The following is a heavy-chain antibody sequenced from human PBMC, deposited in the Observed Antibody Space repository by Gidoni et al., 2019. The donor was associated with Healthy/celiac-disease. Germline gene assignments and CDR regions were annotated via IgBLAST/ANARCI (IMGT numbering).Heavy chain of an antibody. CDR2: ISSGSSTI. CDR3: AREGQEMATTLFDY. Sequence: EGKMMESGGGLVEPGGSLRLSCAASGFTFSSYSMNWVRQAPGKGLEWVSYISSGSSTIYYADSVKGRFTISRDNATNSLYLQMNSLRAEDTAVYFCAREGQEMATTLFDYWGQGTLVPVSS. J-gene: IGHJ4*02. V-gene: IGHV3-48*04. D-gene: IGHD1-1*01. CDR1: GFTFSSYS.